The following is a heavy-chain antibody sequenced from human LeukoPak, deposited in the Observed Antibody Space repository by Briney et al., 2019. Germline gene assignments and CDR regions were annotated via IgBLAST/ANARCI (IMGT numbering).Heavy chain of an antibody. CDR3: AKDGWFEELRHGSRYYMDV. CDR1: GFIFSSYA. CDR2: ISGSGGNT. Sequence: PGGSLRLSCAASGFIFSSYAMSWVRQAPGKGLEWVSGISGSGGNTFYADSVKGRFTISRDNSNYALYLQMKSLRPEDTAVYYCAKDGWFEELRHGSRYYMDVWGKGTTVTISS. D-gene: IGHD3-10*01. J-gene: IGHJ6*03. V-gene: IGHV3-23*01.